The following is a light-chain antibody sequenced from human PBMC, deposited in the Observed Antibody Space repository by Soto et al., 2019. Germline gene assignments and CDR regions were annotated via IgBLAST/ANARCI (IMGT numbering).Light chain of an antibody. CDR3: QQYTGSPWT. Sequence: EIVLTQSPGTLSLSPGERVILSCRASQSVSSSFLAWYQQRPGQAPRLLIYGASTRATGIPDRLSGGGSGTDFTLTISRLEPEDFAVYYCQQYTGSPWTFGQGTKVDIK. CDR1: QSVSSSF. CDR2: GAS. V-gene: IGKV3-20*01. J-gene: IGKJ1*01.